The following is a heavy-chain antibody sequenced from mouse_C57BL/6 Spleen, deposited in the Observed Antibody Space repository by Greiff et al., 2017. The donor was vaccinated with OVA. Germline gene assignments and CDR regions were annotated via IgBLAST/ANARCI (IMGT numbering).Heavy chain of an antibody. CDR1: GYTFTSYW. CDR2: INPSNGGT. Sequence: VQLQQPGTELVKPGASVKLSCKASGYTFTSYWMHWVKQRPGQGLEWIGNINPSNGGTNYNEKFKSKATLTVDKPSSTAYMQLSSLTSEDSAVYYCARGPHYYGSSHYAMDYWGQGTSVTVSS. V-gene: IGHV1-53*01. D-gene: IGHD1-1*01. CDR3: ARGPHYYGSSHYAMDY. J-gene: IGHJ4*01.